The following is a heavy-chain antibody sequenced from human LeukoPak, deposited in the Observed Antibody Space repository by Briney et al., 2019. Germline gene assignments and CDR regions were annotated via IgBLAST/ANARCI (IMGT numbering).Heavy chain of an antibody. D-gene: IGHD3-10*01. Sequence: ASVKVSRKASGYTFTGYYMHWVRQAPGQGLEWMGWINPNSGGTNYAQKFQGRVTMTRDTSISTAYMELSRLRSDDTAVYYCARAPRGAFGMDVWGQGTTVTVSS. CDR3: ARAPRGAFGMDV. V-gene: IGHV1-2*02. CDR1: GYTFTGYY. CDR2: INPNSGGT. J-gene: IGHJ6*02.